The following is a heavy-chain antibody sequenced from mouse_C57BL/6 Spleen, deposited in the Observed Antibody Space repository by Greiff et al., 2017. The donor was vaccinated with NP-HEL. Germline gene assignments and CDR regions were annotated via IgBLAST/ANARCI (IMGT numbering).Heavy chain of an antibody. CDR2: IDPEDGET. D-gene: IGHD1-1*01. Sequence: VQLQQSGAELVKPGASVKLSCTASGFNITDYYMHWVKQRTEQGLEWIGRIDPEDGETKYAPNFQGKATITADTSSNTAYLQLSSLTSEDTAVYYCAREGGSSSFAYWGQGTLVTVSA. CDR3: AREGGSSSFAY. CDR1: GFNITDYY. V-gene: IGHV14-2*01. J-gene: IGHJ3*01.